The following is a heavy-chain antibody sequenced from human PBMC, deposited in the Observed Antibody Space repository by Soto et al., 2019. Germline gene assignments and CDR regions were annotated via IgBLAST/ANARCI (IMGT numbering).Heavy chain of an antibody. D-gene: IGHD3-22*01. Sequence: GASVKVSCKASGFTFTSSAVQWVRQARGQRLEWIGWIVVGSGNTNYAQKFQERVTITRDMSTSTAYMELSSLRSEDTAVYYCAADHDSSALGKWFDPWGQGTMVTVS. J-gene: IGHJ5*02. CDR1: GFTFTSSA. CDR2: IVVGSGNT. V-gene: IGHV1-58*01. CDR3: AADHDSSALGKWFDP.